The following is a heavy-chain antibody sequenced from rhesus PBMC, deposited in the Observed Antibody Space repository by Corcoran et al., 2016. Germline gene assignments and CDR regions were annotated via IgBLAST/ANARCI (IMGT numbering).Heavy chain of an antibody. V-gene: IGHV4S7*01. CDR3: ARERGYSNYGDY. D-gene: IGHD4-23*01. CDR2: IYVGSWST. J-gene: IGHJ4*01. Sequence: QVQLQESGPGVVKPSETLSLTCAVSGGSISGYYLWSWIRQPPGKDLEWIGYIYVGSWSTSYNPSLKSRVISSIDTSKNQFSLKLSSVTAADTAVYYCARERGYSNYGDYWGQGVLVTVSS. CDR1: GGSISGYYL.